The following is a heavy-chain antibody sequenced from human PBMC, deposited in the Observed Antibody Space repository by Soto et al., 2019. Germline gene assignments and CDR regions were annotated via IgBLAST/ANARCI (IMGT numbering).Heavy chain of an antibody. Sequence: ASVKVSCKVSGYTLTELSMHWVRQAPGKGLEWMGGFDPEDGETIYAQKFQGRVTMTEDTSTDTAYMELSSLRSEDTAVYFCARGIKYGAYSRWFDPWGQGTLVTVS. D-gene: IGHD4-17*01. CDR2: FDPEDGET. CDR3: ARGIKYGAYSRWFDP. CDR1: GYTLTELS. V-gene: IGHV1-24*01. J-gene: IGHJ5*02.